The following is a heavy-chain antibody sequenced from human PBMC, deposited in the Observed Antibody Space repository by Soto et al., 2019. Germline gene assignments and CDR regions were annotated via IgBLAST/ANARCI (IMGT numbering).Heavy chain of an antibody. D-gene: IGHD2-21*02. V-gene: IGHV1-69*13. CDR3: ASLPVVVTAIDPLRGPN. Sequence: SVKVSCKASGGTFSSYAISWVRQAPGQGLEWMGGIIPIFGTANYAQKFQGRVTITADESTSTAYMELSSLRSEDTAVYYCASLPVVVTAIDPLRGPNWGQGTLVTVSS. CDR1: GGTFSSYA. CDR2: IIPIFGTA. J-gene: IGHJ4*02.